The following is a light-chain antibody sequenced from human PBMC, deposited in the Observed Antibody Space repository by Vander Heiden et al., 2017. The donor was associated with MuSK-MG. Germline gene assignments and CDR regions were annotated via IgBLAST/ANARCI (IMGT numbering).Light chain of an antibody. J-gene: IGLJ2*01. CDR3: PYYNNTNVV. Sequence: SEFPGKTVTISCTRSSGSIASNYVQWFQQRPGSSPTTVVYDDDQRPSGVPDRFSGSIDSSTNSASPTIAGLKTEDDDYYYCPYYNNTNVVFGGGTRLTVL. CDR2: DDD. V-gene: IGLV6-57*01. CDR1: SGSIASNY.